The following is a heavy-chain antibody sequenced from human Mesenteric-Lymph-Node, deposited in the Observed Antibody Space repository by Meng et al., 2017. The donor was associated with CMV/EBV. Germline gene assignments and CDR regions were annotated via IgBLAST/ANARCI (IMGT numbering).Heavy chain of an antibody. V-gene: IGHV4-61*01. CDR3: ARGNHYFDSSGYYTGTFDY. CDR1: GGFVTSGSYY. CDR2: IYHSGST. Sequence: SETLSLTCTVSGGFVTSGSYYWSWFRQPPGKGLEWIGYIYHSGSTTYNPSLKTRVTISVDTSKTQFSLKPSSVTAADTAVYYCARGNHYFDSSGYYTGTFDYWGQGTLVTVSS. D-gene: IGHD3-22*01. J-gene: IGHJ4*02.